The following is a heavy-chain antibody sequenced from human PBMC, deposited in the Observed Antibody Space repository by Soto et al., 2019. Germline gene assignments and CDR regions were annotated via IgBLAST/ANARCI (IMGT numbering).Heavy chain of an antibody. CDR3: ARVIGSDWYYFDY. Sequence: EVQLVESGGGLVQPGGSLRLSCAASGFTFSSYWMHWVRQAPGKGLVWVSRINDDGSSTTYADSVKGRFTISRDNAKNTLYLKMNSLRAEDTAVYYCARVIGSDWYYFDYWGQGTLVTVSS. D-gene: IGHD6-19*01. J-gene: IGHJ4*02. CDR2: INDDGSST. CDR1: GFTFSSYW. V-gene: IGHV3-74*01.